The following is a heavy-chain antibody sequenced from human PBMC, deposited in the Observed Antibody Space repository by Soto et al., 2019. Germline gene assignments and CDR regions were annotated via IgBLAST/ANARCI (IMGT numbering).Heavy chain of an antibody. D-gene: IGHD2-15*01. CDR3: ASPGPYCSGGSCYGILDY. J-gene: IGHJ4*02. CDR1: GGTFSSYT. V-gene: IGHV1-69*02. CDR2: IIPILGIA. Sequence: QVQLVQSGAEVKKPGSSVKVSCKASGGTFSSYTISWVRQAPGQGLEWMGRIIPILGIANYAQKFQGRVTITADKSPSTAYMELSSLRSEDTAVYYCASPGPYCSGGSCYGILDYWGQGTLVTVSS.